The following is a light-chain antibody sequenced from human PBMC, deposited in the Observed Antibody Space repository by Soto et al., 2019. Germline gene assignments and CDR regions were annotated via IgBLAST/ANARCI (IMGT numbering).Light chain of an antibody. CDR2: KVS. CDR1: QSLVYSDGNTY. V-gene: IGKV2-30*01. CDR3: MQGIHWPHT. J-gene: IGKJ3*01. Sequence: DIVMTQSPLSLPVTLGQPASISCRSSQSLVYSDGNTYLSWFQQRPGQSPRRLIYKVSKRDSGVPDRFSGSGSGTDFTLKISRVEAEDVGVYYFMQGIHWPHTFGPGTKVDIK.